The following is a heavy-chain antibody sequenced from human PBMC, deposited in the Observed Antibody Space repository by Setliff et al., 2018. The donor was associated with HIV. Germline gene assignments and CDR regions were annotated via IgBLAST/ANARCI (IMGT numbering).Heavy chain of an antibody. Sequence: SETLSLTCDVSGFSISSRYYWGWIRQSPGKGLEWIGNIYHTGSSYYKPSLKSRVTISVDTSKNQFSLRLSSVAAGDTAVYYCARSIVPVASGYYYFEYWGQGTLVTVSS. CDR1: GFSISSRYY. D-gene: IGHD3-3*01. V-gene: IGHV4-38-2*01. J-gene: IGHJ4*02. CDR2: IYHTGSS. CDR3: ARSIVPVASGYYYFEY.